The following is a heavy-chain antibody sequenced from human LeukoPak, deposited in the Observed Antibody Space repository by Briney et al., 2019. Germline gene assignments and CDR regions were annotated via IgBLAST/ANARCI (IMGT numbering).Heavy chain of an antibody. CDR1: GFTFSIFD. J-gene: IGHJ6*03. CDR3: ARDSGDSYFYYMDV. Sequence: TGGSLRLSCAASGFTFSIFDMHWVRQGTGKGLEWVSGIGTAGDTHYPDSVKGRFTISRENAKNSLYLQMNSLRDEDTAVYYCARDSGDSYFYYMDVWGKGTTVTVSS. V-gene: IGHV3-13*01. CDR2: IGTAGDT.